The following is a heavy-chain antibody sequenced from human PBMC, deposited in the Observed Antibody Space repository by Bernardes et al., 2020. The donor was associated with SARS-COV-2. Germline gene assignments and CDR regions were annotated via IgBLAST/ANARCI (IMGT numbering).Heavy chain of an antibody. CDR3: AKDLAWKGLAHSFDY. J-gene: IGHJ4*02. V-gene: IGHV3-30*18. CDR1: GSTFNSYA. CDR2: ISYDGKTQ. Sequence: SLRLSCAASGSTFNSYAVHWVRQAPGKGLEWVAVISYDGKTQYYVDSVKGRFTISRDNSKNTLYLQMNSLRVEDTAVYFCAKDLAWKGLAHSFDYWGQVALVTVSS. D-gene: IGHD3-16*01.